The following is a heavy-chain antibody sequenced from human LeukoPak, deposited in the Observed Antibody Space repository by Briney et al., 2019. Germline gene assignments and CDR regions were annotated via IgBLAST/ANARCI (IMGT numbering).Heavy chain of an antibody. CDR3: ARGDYDILTGYLAPGAFDI. D-gene: IGHD3-9*01. CDR1: GGTFSSYA. J-gene: IGHJ3*02. V-gene: IGHV1-69*05. CDR2: IIPIFGTA. Sequence: VKVSCKASGGTFSSYAISWVRQAPGQGLEWMGGIIPIFGTANYAQKFQGRVTITTDESTSTAYMELSSLRSEDTAVYYCARGDYDILTGYLAPGAFDIWGQGTMVTVSS.